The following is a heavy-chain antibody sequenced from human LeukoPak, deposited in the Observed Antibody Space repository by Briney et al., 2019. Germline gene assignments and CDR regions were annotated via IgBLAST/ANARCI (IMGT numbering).Heavy chain of an antibody. V-gene: IGHV3-48*03. CDR1: GFTFNNYE. CDR2: ISGTASTI. Sequence: GGSLRLSCAASGFTFNNYEMNWVRQAPGKGLEWVSYISGTASTIYYADSVKGRFTISRDNAKNSLYLQMNSLRAEDTAVYFCARTFDNWGQGTLVTVSS. CDR3: ARTFDN. J-gene: IGHJ4*02.